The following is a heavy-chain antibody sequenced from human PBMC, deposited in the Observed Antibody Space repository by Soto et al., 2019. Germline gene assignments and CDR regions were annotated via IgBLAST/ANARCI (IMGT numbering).Heavy chain of an antibody. CDR3: ARDLFGTRRGMDV. D-gene: IGHD3-10*01. CDR2: INPSGGST. CDR1: GYTFTSYY. Sequence: ASVKVSCKAPGYTFTSYYMHWVRQAPGQGLEWMGIINPSGGSTSYAQKFQGRVTMTRDTSTSTVYMELSSLRSEDTAVYYCARDLFGTRRGMDVWGQGTTVTVSS. J-gene: IGHJ6*02. V-gene: IGHV1-46*01.